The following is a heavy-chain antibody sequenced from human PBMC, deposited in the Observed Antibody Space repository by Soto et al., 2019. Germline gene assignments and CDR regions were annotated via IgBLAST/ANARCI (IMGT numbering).Heavy chain of an antibody. CDR1: VFSLSRSS. D-gene: IGHD2-2*01. CDR3: ARGMKTAVFYGMDV. V-gene: IGHV3-21*01. J-gene: IGHJ6*01. CDR2: ISTSSNLI. Sequence: WGSLRVACASSVFSLSRSSMNWVRQAPGKGLDWVASISTSSNLIYYEDSVKGRFTVSRDNTKNSMYLQMISLRAEDTAIYYCARGMKTAVFYGMDVWGHGTTVTVSS.